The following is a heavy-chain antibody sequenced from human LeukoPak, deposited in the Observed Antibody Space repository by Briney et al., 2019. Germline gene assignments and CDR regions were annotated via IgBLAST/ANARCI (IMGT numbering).Heavy chain of an antibody. J-gene: IGHJ6*02. Sequence: GGSLRLSCAASGFTFSTYGMHWVRQAPGKGLEWVAVIWYDGSNRYYADSVKGRFTISRDNSKNKLYLQMNSLKAEDKAVYYCAKYLTGYYYYAMDVWGQGTTVTVSS. CDR2: IWYDGSNR. V-gene: IGHV3-33*06. CDR1: GFTFSTYG. CDR3: AKYLTGYYYYAMDV.